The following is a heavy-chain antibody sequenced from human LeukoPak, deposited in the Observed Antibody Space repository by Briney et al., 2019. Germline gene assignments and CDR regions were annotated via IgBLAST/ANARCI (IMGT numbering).Heavy chain of an antibody. D-gene: IGHD2-2*01. CDR3: ARGEARYCSSTSCSYFDY. CDR1: GGSISSYY. CDR2: IYYSGST. V-gene: IGHV4-59*01. Sequence: SETLSLTCTVSGGSISSYYWSWIRQPPGKGLEWIGYIYYSGSTNYNPSLKSRVTISVDTSKNQFSLKLSSVTAADTAVYYCARGEARYCSSTSCSYFDYWGQGTLVTVSS. J-gene: IGHJ4*02.